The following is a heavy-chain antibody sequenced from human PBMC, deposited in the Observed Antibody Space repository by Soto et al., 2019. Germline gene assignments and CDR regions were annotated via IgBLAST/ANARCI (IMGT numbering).Heavy chain of an antibody. Sequence: QVQLEQWGAGLLKPSETLSLTCAVYGGSFSGYYWSWIRQPPGKGLEWIGEINHSGSTNYNPSLKSRVTNTVDPSKNQFPLNLYSVTAADTAVYYWARGRLLRQSFYYWGQGTLVTGSS. CDR2: INHSGST. D-gene: IGHD2-15*01. CDR1: GGSFSGYY. V-gene: IGHV4-34*02. CDR3: ARGRLLRQSFYY. J-gene: IGHJ4*02.